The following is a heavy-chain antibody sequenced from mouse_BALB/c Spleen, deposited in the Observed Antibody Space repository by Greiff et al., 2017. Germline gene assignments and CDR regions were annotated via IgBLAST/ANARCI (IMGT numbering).Heavy chain of an antibody. CDR2: INPSNGRT. V-gene: IGHV1S81*02. CDR3: ARSIHYYGSSYGYFDV. Sequence: QVQLQQPGAELVKPGASVKLSCKASGYTFTSYWMHWVKQRPGQGLEWIGEINPSNGRTNYNEKFKSKATLTVDKSSSTAYMQLSSLTSEDSAVYYGARSIHYYGSSYGYFDVWGAGTTVTVSS. CDR1: GYTFTSYW. J-gene: IGHJ1*01. D-gene: IGHD1-1*01.